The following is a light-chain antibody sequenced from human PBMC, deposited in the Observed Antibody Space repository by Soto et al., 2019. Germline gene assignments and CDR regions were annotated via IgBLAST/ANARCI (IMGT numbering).Light chain of an antibody. V-gene: IGKV1-6*01. CDR3: QQYGTCPYT. CDR2: DAS. Sequence: IQTPPPPSSLSASVGKSATITCRASQDIRNDVGWYQQKPGKAPRLLIFDASSRDSGIPDRFNGSGSGTDFTLTISRLEPEDFAAYYCQQYGTCPYTFGGGTKVDIK. CDR1: QDIRND. J-gene: IGKJ4*01.